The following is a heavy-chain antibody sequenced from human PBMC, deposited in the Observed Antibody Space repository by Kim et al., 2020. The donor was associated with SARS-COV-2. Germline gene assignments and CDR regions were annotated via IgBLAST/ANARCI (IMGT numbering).Heavy chain of an antibody. CDR3: ARGEAAASPPLFYYYYGMDV. D-gene: IGHD6-13*01. V-gene: IGHV3-11*06. Sequence: GRFTISRDNAKNSLHLQMNSLRAEDTAVYYCARGEAAASPPLFYYYYGMDVWGQGTTVTVSS. J-gene: IGHJ6*02.